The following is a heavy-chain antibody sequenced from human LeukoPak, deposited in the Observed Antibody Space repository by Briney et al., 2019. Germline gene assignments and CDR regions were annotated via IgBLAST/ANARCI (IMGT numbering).Heavy chain of an antibody. Sequence: AASVKVSCKASGYTFTGYYMYWLRQAPGQGLEWMGWINPNSGGTNYAQKFQVRVTMTRDTSISTAYMELSRLRSDDTAVYYCARMEFGTVTTADAFDIWGQGTMVTVSS. CDR2: INPNSGGT. CDR1: GYTFTGYY. J-gene: IGHJ3*02. D-gene: IGHD4-17*01. CDR3: ARMEFGTVTTADAFDI. V-gene: IGHV1-2*02.